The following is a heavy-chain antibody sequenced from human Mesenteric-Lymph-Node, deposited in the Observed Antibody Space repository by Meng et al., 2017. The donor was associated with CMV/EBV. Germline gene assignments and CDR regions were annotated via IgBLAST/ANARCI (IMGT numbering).Heavy chain of an antibody. D-gene: IGHD1-14*01. V-gene: IGHV1-8*01. CDR1: GYTFTSYD. CDR3: ARGHPTRYNWNHGENDY. CDR2: MNPNSGNT. Sequence: ASVKVSCKASGYTFTSYDINWVRQATGQGLEWMGWMNPNSGNTGYAQKFQGRVTMTRNTSISTAYMELSSLRSEDTAVYYCARGHPTRYNWNHGENDYWGQGTLVTVSS. J-gene: IGHJ4*02.